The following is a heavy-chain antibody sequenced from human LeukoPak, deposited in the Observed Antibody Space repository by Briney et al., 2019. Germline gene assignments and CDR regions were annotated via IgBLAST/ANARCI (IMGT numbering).Heavy chain of an antibody. CDR2: IIPIFGTA. J-gene: IGHJ4*02. CDR3: ASLYCSSTSCTAPHLDYFDF. CDR1: GGTFSRYA. D-gene: IGHD2-2*01. Sequence: GASVKVSFKASGGTFSRYAISWVRQAPGQGLEWMGGIIPIFGTANYAQKFQGRVPITADESTSTAYLELSSLRSHATALDYCASLYCSSTSCTAPHLDYFDFWGRGTLVTVSS. V-gene: IGHV1-69*13.